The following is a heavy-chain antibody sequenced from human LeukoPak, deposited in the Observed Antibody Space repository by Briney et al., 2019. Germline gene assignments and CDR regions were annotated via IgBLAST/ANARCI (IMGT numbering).Heavy chain of an antibody. Sequence: SGTLSLTCAVSGGSISSSNWWSWVRQPPGKGLEWIGEIYHSGSTNYNPSLKSRVTISVDTSKNQFSLKLSSVTAADTAVYYCARGGGISHYYYYMDVWGKGTTVTISS. CDR3: ARGGGISHYYYYMDV. CDR2: IYHSGST. V-gene: IGHV4-4*02. J-gene: IGHJ6*03. D-gene: IGHD6-13*01. CDR1: GGSISSSNW.